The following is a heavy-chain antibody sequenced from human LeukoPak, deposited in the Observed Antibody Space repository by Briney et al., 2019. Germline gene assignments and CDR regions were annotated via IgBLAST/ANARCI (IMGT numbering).Heavy chain of an antibody. V-gene: IGHV4-4*02. CDR3: ARGKRGYSSSWYDY. D-gene: IGHD6-13*01. CDR2: VNLQGST. Sequence: SGTLSLTCGVSGGSITNTNYWTWVRQPPGKGLEWIGEVNLQGSTNYNPSLMGRVAISVDTSENHISLQLTSVTAADTAVYYCARGKRGYSSSWYDYWGQGTLVTVSS. J-gene: IGHJ4*02. CDR1: GGSITNTNY.